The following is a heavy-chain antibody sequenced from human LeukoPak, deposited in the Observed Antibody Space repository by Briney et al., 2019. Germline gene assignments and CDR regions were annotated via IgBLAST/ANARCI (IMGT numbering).Heavy chain of an antibody. Sequence: SETLSLTCTVSGGSVSIGNYYWSWIRQPPGKGLEWIGYIYYSGSTKYKPSLKSRATISVHTSKNQFSLKLSSVTSADTAVYYCASASLNIYAFDIWGQGTMVTVSS. V-gene: IGHV4-61*01. D-gene: IGHD2/OR15-2a*01. J-gene: IGHJ3*02. CDR1: GGSVSIGNYY. CDR2: IYYSGST. CDR3: ASASLNIYAFDI.